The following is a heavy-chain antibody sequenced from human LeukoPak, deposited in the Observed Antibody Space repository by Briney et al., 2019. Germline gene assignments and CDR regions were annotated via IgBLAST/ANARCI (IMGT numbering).Heavy chain of an antibody. D-gene: IGHD3-3*01. Sequence: GGSLRLSCAVSGFSFSDSAMHWVRQAPGKGLEWLAVISYDGNNEYYAWSVKGRFTISRDNSKNTLYLQMSRLRSEDTAVYYCARDLNDFWSGNNWFDLWGQGTLVTVSS. CDR3: ARDLNDFWSGNNWFDL. CDR2: ISYDGNNE. V-gene: IGHV3-30*04. CDR1: GFSFSDSA. J-gene: IGHJ5*02.